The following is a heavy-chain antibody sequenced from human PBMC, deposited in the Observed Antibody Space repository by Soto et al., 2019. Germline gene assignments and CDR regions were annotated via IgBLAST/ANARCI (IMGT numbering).Heavy chain of an antibody. D-gene: IGHD4-17*01. Sequence: EVQVVDSGGGLVKPGGSLRLSCVASGFTFSTYTMNWVRQAPGKGLEWVSSISSSSNYIYYADSVKGRFTISRDNAKNSLYLQMNSLRAEDSAVYYCARGYGGFGYWGQGTLVTVSS. CDR3: ARGYGGFGY. CDR2: ISSSSNYI. V-gene: IGHV3-21*01. CDR1: GFTFSTYT. J-gene: IGHJ4*02.